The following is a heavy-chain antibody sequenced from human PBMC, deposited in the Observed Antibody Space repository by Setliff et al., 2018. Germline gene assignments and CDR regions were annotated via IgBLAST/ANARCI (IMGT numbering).Heavy chain of an antibody. J-gene: IGHJ4*02. Sequence: SETLSLTCSVSGASLSSGSYYWSWIRQSAGKGPEWIGHIYTNGATNYSPSLKSRVTISVDTSKNQFSLKVTSVTAADTAVYSCARDNTIVGATDYWGQGTVVTVAS. D-gene: IGHD1-26*01. CDR2: IYTNGAT. V-gene: IGHV4-61*09. CDR3: ARDNTIVGATDY. CDR1: GASLSSGSYY.